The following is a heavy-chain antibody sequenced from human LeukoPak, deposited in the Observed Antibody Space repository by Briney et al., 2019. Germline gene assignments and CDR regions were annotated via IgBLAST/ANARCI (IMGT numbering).Heavy chain of an antibody. CDR3: ARGSPKSYYYDSSGYYLDY. Sequence: ASVKVSCKASGYTFTSYGISWVRQAPGQGLEWMGWISAYNGNTNYAQKLQGRVTMTTDTSTSTAYMELSSLRSEDTAVYYCARGSPKSYYYDSSGYYLDYWGQGTLVTVSS. D-gene: IGHD3-22*01. V-gene: IGHV1-18*01. J-gene: IGHJ4*02. CDR1: GYTFTSYG. CDR2: ISAYNGNT.